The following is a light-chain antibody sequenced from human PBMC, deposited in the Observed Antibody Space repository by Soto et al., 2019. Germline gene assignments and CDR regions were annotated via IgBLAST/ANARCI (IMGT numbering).Light chain of an antibody. CDR1: QSISSS. Sequence: EIVMTQSPATLSVSAGERVTLSCRASQSISSSLAWYQQKPGQAPSLLFYGASTRASGVPARFSGSGSGTEFTLTISSLQSEDFAVYYCHQYNGWPQTFGPGTKVEI. CDR3: HQYNGWPQT. V-gene: IGKV3-15*01. J-gene: IGKJ1*01. CDR2: GAS.